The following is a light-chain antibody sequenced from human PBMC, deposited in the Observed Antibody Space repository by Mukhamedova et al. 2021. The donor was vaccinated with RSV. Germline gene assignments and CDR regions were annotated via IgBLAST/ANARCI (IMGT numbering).Light chain of an antibody. V-gene: IGKV1-27*01. CDR3: QKYNSAPRT. Sequence: PGKAPELLISAASTVQSGVPFRFSGSGYGTEFTLTINSLQPEDVATYYCQKYNSAPRTFGQGTKVEI. J-gene: IGKJ1*01. CDR2: AAS.